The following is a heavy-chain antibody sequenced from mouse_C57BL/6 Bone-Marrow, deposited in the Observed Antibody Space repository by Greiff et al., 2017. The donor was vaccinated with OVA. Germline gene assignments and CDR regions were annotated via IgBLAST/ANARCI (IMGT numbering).Heavy chain of an antibody. Sequence: QVQLKQPGAELVRPGTSVKLSCKASGYTFTSYWMHWVKQRPGQGLEWIGVIDPSDSYTNYNQKFKGKATLTVDTSSSTAYMQLSSLTSEDSAVYYCARGLRWYFDVWGTGTTVTVSS. V-gene: IGHV1-59*01. J-gene: IGHJ1*03. CDR1: GYTFTSYW. D-gene: IGHD2-12*01. CDR2: IDPSDSYT. CDR3: ARGLRWYFDV.